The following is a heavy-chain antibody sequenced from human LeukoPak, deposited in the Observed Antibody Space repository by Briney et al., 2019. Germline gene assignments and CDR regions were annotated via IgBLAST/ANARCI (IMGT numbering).Heavy chain of an antibody. J-gene: IGHJ3*02. D-gene: IGHD6-13*01. CDR1: GFTFDDYA. V-gene: IGHV3-9*03. CDR3: AKDIDSSSWPDAFDI. Sequence: GGSLRLSCAASGFTFDDYAMHWVRQAPGKGLEWVSGISWNSGSIGYADSVKGRFTISRDNAKNSLYLQMNSLRAEDMALYHCAKDIDSSSWPDAFDIWGQGTMVTVSS. CDR2: ISWNSGSI.